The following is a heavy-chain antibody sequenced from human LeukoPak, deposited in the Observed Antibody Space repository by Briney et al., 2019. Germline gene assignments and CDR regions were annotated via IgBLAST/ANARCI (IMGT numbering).Heavy chain of an antibody. Sequence: PGGSLRLSCAASGFTFSSYWMHWVRQVPGKGLVWVSHINTDGSSTNYADSVRGRFTISRDNAKNTLYLQMNSLRAEGTAVYYCARDSAGWYDHWGQGTLVTVSS. V-gene: IGHV3-74*01. D-gene: IGHD6-13*01. J-gene: IGHJ5*02. CDR2: INTDGSST. CDR3: ARDSAGWYDH. CDR1: GFTFSSYW.